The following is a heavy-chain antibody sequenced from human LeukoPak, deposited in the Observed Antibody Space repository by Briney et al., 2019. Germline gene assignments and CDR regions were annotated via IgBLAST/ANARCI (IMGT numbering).Heavy chain of an antibody. V-gene: IGHV5-51*01. CDR3: ARSGLVSYYYYYGMDV. CDR1: GYTFTSYW. CDR2: IYPGDSDT. Sequence: GESLKISCKASGYTFTSYWIGWVRKMPGKGLEWMGIIYPGDSDTRYSPSFQGQVTISADKSISTAYLQWSSLKASDTAMYYCARSGLVSYYYYYGMDVWGQGTTVTVSS. J-gene: IGHJ6*02. D-gene: IGHD3-10*01.